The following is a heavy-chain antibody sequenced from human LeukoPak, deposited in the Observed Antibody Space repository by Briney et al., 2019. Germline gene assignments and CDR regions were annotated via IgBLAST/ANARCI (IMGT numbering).Heavy chain of an antibody. V-gene: IGHV4-34*01. J-gene: IGHJ4*02. CDR2: STHTGST. CDR1: GGSFSGHY. Sequence: PSETLSLTCAVYGGSFSGHYWTWIRQAPGKGLEWIGESTHTGSTNYTPSLKSRVTISVDTSKNQFSLKLTSVSAADTAVYHCARGRTGAAALDFWGPGTLVTVSS. CDR3: ARGRTGAAALDF. D-gene: IGHD2-2*01.